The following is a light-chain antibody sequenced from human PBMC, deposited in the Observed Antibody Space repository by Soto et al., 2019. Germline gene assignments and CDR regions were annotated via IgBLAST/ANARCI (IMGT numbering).Light chain of an antibody. CDR3: QQYYYTPRT. CDR1: QNVLYNSNNKNY. Sequence: DIVMTQSPDSLVVPLGERATIDCKASQNVLYNSNNKNYLAWYQQKPGQSPKLLISWASDRESGVPDRFSGSGSVADFTLTIGSLQPEDAAVYYGQQYYYTPRTFGQGTKLEV. J-gene: IGKJ2*01. V-gene: IGKV4-1*01. CDR2: WAS.